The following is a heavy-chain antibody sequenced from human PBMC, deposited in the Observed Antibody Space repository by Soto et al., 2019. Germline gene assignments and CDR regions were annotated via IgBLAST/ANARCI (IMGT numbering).Heavy chain of an antibody. CDR2: INHSGST. CDR3: ARERFITMVRGVAFDP. V-gene: IGHV4-34*01. CDR1: GGSFSGYY. Sequence: QVQLQQWGAGLLKPSETLSLTCAVYGGSFSGYYWSWMRQPPGKGLEWIGEINHSGSTNYNPSLKSRVTISVDTSKNQFSLKLSSVTAADTAVYYCARERFITMVRGVAFDPWGQGTLVTVSS. D-gene: IGHD3-10*01. J-gene: IGHJ5*02.